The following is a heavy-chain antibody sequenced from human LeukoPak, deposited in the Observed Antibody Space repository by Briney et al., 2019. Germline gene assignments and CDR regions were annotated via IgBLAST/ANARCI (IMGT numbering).Heavy chain of an antibody. Sequence: GESLKISCKGSGYSFTSYWISWVRQMPGKGLEWMGRIDPSDSYTNYSPSFQGHVTISADKSISTAHLQWSSLKASDTAMYYCARPPSIAAAGNAFDIWGQGTMVTVSS. J-gene: IGHJ3*02. CDR3: ARPPSIAAAGNAFDI. D-gene: IGHD6-13*01. CDR1: GYSFTSYW. V-gene: IGHV5-10-1*01. CDR2: IDPSDSYT.